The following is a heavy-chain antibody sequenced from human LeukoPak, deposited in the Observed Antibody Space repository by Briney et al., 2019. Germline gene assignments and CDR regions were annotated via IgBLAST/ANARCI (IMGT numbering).Heavy chain of an antibody. Sequence: GGSLSLSCAASGFTFSTYAMHWVRQAPGKGLEWVTLISYDGSNKYYADSVKGRFTVSRDNSKNTLYLQMNSLRAEDTAVYYCARDGISRGSGTYYNAWGEGTLVTVSS. D-gene: IGHD3-10*01. CDR3: ARDGISRGSGTYYNA. V-gene: IGHV3-30*01. J-gene: IGHJ5*02. CDR2: ISYDGSNK. CDR1: GFTFSTYA.